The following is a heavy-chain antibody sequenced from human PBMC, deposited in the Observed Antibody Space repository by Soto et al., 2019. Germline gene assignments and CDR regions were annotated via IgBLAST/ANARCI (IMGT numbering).Heavy chain of an antibody. CDR2: ISAFNGNT. J-gene: IGHJ4*02. D-gene: IGHD5-18*01. Sequence: QVQLVQSGPEVKKPGASVKVSCKASGYTFISYGISWVRQAPGQGLEWMGRISAFNGNTNYAQKVQGRVTMTTDTFTSTAYMELTSLRSDDTAVYFCAREDTAVALDYWGQGTLVSVSS. CDR3: AREDTAVALDY. CDR1: GYTFISYG. V-gene: IGHV1-18*01.